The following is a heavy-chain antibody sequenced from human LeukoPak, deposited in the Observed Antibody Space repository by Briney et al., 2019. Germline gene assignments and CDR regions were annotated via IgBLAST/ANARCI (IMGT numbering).Heavy chain of an antibody. J-gene: IGHJ4*02. Sequence: PGRSLRLSCTASEFTFGDYLTSWFRQAPGKGLEWIGFISGGTTEYAASVKGRFTISRDDSTSIAYLQMNSLTTEDTAVYYCSRGSGWLSVYWGQGTLVTVSS. V-gene: IGHV3-49*03. CDR2: ISGGTT. CDR3: SRGSGWLSVY. D-gene: IGHD6-19*01. CDR1: EFTFGDYL.